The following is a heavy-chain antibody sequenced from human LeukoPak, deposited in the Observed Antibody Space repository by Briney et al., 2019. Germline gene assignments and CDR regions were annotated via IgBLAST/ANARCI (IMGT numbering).Heavy chain of an antibody. J-gene: IGHJ4*02. CDR3: ARFAGSTTVASY. CDR1: GYSISSGYH. D-gene: IGHD4-23*01. V-gene: IGHV4-38-2*02. CDR2: ISHSGNT. Sequence: SETLSLTCSVSGYSISSGYHWGWIRQPPGKGLERIGRISHSGNTYYNPSLKSRVTISIDTSKNQISLKLNSVTATDTAVYYCARFAGSTTVASYWGQGTLVTVSS.